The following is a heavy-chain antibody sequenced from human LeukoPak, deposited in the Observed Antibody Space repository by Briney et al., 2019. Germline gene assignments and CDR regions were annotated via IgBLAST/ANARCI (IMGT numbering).Heavy chain of an antibody. J-gene: IGHJ6*02. CDR3: AKSQGSSGWYNYYYGMDV. V-gene: IGHV3-23*01. CDR1: GFTFSSYA. Sequence: GGSLRLSCAASGFTFSSYAMSSVRQAPGKGLEWVSAISGSGGSTYYADSVKGRFTISRDNSKNTLYLQMNSLRADDTAVYYCAKSQGSSGWYNYYYGMDVWGQGTTVTVSS. D-gene: IGHD6-19*01. CDR2: ISGSGGST.